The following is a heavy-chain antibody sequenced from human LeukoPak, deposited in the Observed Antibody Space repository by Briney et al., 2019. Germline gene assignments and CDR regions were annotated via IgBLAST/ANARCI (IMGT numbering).Heavy chain of an antibody. CDR1: GFTFSSYE. D-gene: IGHD3-10*01. CDR3: AREGMVRGVFDY. CDR2: ISSSGSTI. V-gene: IGHV3-48*03. Sequence: GGSLRLSCAASGFTFSSYEMNWVRQAPGKGLEWVSYISSSGSTIYYADSVKGRFTISRGNAKNSLYLQMNSLRAEDTAVYYCAREGMVRGVFDYWGQGTLVTVSS. J-gene: IGHJ4*02.